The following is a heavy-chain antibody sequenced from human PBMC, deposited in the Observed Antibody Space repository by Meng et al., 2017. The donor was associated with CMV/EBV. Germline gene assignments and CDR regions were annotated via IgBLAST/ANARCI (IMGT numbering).Heavy chain of an antibody. D-gene: IGHD3-16*01. CDR3: ARVRGTFDY. Sequence: QVQESGPVRVRPSESRSLTCTVSGGSIRSSSYYWGWIRQPPGKGLEWIGSIYYSGSTYYNPSLKSRVTISVDTSKNQFSLKLSSVTAADTAVYYCARVRGTFDYWGQGTLVTVSS. V-gene: IGHV4-39*07. J-gene: IGHJ4*02. CDR1: GGSIRSSSYY. CDR2: IYYSGST.